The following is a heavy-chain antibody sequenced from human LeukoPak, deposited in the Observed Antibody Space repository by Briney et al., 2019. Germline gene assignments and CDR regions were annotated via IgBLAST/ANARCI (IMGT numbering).Heavy chain of an antibody. CDR1: GGSISSSSYY. V-gene: IGHV4-39*01. Sequence: SETLSLTCTVSGGSISSSSYYWGWIRQPPGKGLEWIGSIYYSGSTYYNPSLKSRVTISVDTSKNQFSLKLSSVTAADTAMYYCARQWETNPRGYCSGGSCYPRFDYWGQGTLVTVSS. CDR3: ARQWETNPRGYCSGGSCYPRFDY. CDR2: IYYSGST. D-gene: IGHD2-15*01. J-gene: IGHJ4*02.